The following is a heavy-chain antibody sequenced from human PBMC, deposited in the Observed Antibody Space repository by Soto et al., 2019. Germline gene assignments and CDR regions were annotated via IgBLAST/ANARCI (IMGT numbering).Heavy chain of an antibody. D-gene: IGHD3-16*01. Sequence: PSETLSLTCTVSGGSISSYYWSWIRQPPGKGLEWIGYIYYSGSTNYNPSLKSRVTISVDTSKNQFSLKLSSVTAADTVVYYCARSRGGYFDYWGQGTLVTVSS. J-gene: IGHJ4*02. CDR3: ARSRGGYFDY. CDR2: IYYSGST. V-gene: IGHV4-59*01. CDR1: GGSISSYY.